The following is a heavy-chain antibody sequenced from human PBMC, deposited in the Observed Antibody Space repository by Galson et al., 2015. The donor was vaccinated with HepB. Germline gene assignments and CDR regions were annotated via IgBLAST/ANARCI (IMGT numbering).Heavy chain of an antibody. CDR2: IRGSGDTT. CDR3: AREDIGSYYPLLDN. Sequence: SLRLSCAASGFTFGSYAMTWVRQAPEKGLEWVSVIRGSGDTTYYAASVKGRFTISRDNTKKMVYLHINSLRAEDTAVYYCAREDIGSYYPLLDNWGRGTLVIVSS. J-gene: IGHJ4*02. V-gene: IGHV3-23*01. D-gene: IGHD1-26*01. CDR1: GFTFGSYA.